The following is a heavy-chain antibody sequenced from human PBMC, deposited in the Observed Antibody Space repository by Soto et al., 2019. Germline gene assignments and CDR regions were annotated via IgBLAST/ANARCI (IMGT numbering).Heavy chain of an antibody. CDR2: ISSSSSYI. D-gene: IGHD6-13*01. V-gene: IGHV3-21*01. CDR3: ATRIAAAGTLDY. Sequence: PGGSLRLSCAASGFTFSSYSMNWVRQAPGKGLEWVSSISSSSSYIYYADSVKGRFTISRDNAKNSLYLQMNSLRAEDTAVYYCATRIAAAGTLDYWGQGTLVTVSS. CDR1: GFTFSSYS. J-gene: IGHJ4*02.